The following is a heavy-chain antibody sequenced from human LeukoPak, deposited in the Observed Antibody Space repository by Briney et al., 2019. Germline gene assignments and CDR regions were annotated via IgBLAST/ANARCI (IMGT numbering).Heavy chain of an antibody. CDR3: ARVWSGYFKYYFDY. CDR1: GFNFDDYV. D-gene: IGHD3-3*01. J-gene: IGHJ4*02. Sequence: GGSLRLSCAASGFNFDDYVMTWVRQAPGKGLEWVSGINWNGGSRGYADSVKGRFTISRDNAKNSLYLQMNSLRAEDTALYYCARVWSGYFKYYFDYWGQGTLVTVSS. V-gene: IGHV3-20*04. CDR2: INWNGGSR.